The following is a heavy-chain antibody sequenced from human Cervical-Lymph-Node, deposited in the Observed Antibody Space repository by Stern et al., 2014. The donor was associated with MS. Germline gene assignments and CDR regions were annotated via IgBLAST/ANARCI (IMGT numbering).Heavy chain of an antibody. V-gene: IGHV5-51*01. Sequence: MQLVQSGAEMKKPGASLKISCKGSGYSFTLYWIGWVRQMPGKGLDWMGIIYPGDSDTRYSPSFQGLVTISADKSVSTAYLQWNSLKASDTAMYYCAALVRGSYFYWGQGTLVTVSS. J-gene: IGHJ4*02. CDR3: AALVRGSYFY. D-gene: IGHD1-26*01. CDR2: IYPGDSDT. CDR1: GYSFTLYW.